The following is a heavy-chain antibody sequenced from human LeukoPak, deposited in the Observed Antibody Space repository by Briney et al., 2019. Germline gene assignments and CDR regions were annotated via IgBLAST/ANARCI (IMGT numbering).Heavy chain of an antibody. D-gene: IGHD5-12*01. J-gene: IGHJ4*02. CDR2: INPNSGGT. CDR3: AREGSGYPY. Sequence: ASVKVSCKASGYSFIVYYMHWVRQAPGQGLEWMGWINPNSGGTNYAQKFQGRVTMTRDTSISTAYMEVSRLTSDDTAVFYCAREGSGYPYWGQGTLVTVSS. V-gene: IGHV1-2*02. CDR1: GYSFIVYY.